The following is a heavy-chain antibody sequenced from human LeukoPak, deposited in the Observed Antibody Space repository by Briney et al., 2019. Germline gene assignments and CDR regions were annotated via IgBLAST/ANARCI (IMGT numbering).Heavy chain of an antibody. CDR1: GGSISNSNYY. CDR2: INHSGST. CDR3: ARGHCSGGSCYYRY. D-gene: IGHD2-15*01. J-gene: IGHJ4*02. V-gene: IGHV4-39*07. Sequence: PSETLSLTCAVSGGSISNSNYYWSWIRQPPGKGLEWIGEINHSGSTNYNPSLKSRVTISVDTSKNQFSLKLSSVTAADTAVYYCARGHCSGGSCYYRYWGQGTLVTVSS.